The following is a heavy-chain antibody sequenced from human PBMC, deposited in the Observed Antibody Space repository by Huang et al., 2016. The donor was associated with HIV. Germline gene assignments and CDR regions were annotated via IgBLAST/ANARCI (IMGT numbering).Heavy chain of an antibody. CDR2: IIPRFGLT. D-gene: IGHD3-16*01. CDR3: AREGQNWLGKPFGALAF. V-gene: IGHV1-69*10. Sequence: QAQLVQSGAAVMKPGSSVRVSCKASGFSFCDYAFSWVRRAPGQGLDWRGGIIPRFGLTNYAPRLQGRVTIAADKSSNTVYLELTSLRSGDTAVYYCAREGQNWLGKPFGALAFWGQGTEVIVSS. J-gene: IGHJ4*03. CDR1: GFSFCDYA.